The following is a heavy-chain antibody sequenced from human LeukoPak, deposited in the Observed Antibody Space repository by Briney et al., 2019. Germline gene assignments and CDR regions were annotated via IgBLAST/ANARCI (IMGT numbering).Heavy chain of an antibody. Sequence: PGGSLRLSCAASGFTFDDYAMHWVRQAPGKGLEWVSGISWDSGSIGYADSVKGRFTISRDNAKNSLYLQMNDLRAEDTAFYYCAKTWGKSGDCCQDAFDFWGHGTMVTVSS. CDR1: GFTFDDYA. CDR3: AKTWGKSGDCCQDAFDF. D-gene: IGHD2-21*02. V-gene: IGHV3-9*01. CDR2: ISWDSGSI. J-gene: IGHJ3*01.